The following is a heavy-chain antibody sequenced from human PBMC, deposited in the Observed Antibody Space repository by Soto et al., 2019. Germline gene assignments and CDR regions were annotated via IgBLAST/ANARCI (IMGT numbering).Heavy chain of an antibody. D-gene: IGHD3-16*01. Sequence: QVQLVESGGGLVKPGRSLRLSCETSGFTFSDYYMTWIRQAPGKGLEWVSYISSSTSYTNYADSVKGRFTISRDNAKDSLYLQMNSLRAEDTAVYYCARRGRNDAFDIWGQGTMVTVSS. CDR1: GFTFSDYY. CDR3: ARRGRNDAFDI. J-gene: IGHJ3*02. V-gene: IGHV3-11*05. CDR2: ISSSTSYT.